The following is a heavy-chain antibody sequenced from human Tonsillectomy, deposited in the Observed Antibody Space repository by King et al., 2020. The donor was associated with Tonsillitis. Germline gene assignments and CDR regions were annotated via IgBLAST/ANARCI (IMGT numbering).Heavy chain of an antibody. Sequence: HVQLVESGAEVKKPGASVKVSCKASGYTFSNYGINWVRQGPGQGLEWMGWISGYNGNPRYAQKFQDRVIMTTDTSTTTAHMELRGRRSDDAAVYYCARDLVTFGGTMVPAYWGQGTLIGVSA. D-gene: IGHD3-16*01. CDR3: ARDLVTFGGTMVPAY. CDR1: GYTFSNYG. CDR2: ISGYNGNP. J-gene: IGHJ4*02. V-gene: IGHV1-18*01.